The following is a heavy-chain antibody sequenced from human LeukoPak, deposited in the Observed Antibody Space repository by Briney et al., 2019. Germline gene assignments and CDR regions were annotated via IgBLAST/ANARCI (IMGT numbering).Heavy chain of an antibody. V-gene: IGHV4-34*01. Sequence: PSETLSLTCAVYGGSFSGYYWSWIRQPPGKGLEWIGEINHSGSTNYNPSLKSRVTISVDTSKNQFSLKLSSVTAADTAVYYCARGKQGTNLALDYWGQGTLVTVSS. CDR3: ARGKQGTNLALDY. J-gene: IGHJ4*02. CDR2: INHSGST. CDR1: GGSFSGYY. D-gene: IGHD3-3*02.